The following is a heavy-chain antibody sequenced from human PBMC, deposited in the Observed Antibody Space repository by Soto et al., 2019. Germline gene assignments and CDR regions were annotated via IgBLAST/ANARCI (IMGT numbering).Heavy chain of an antibody. Sequence: SETLSLTCTVSGGSISSSSYYWGWIRQPPGKGLEWIGSIYYSGSTYYNPSLKSRRTIPVDTSKNQFSLKLSSVTAADTAVYYCARQTRRGYSGYLSYYFDYWGQGTLVTSPQ. J-gene: IGHJ4*02. V-gene: IGHV4-39*01. CDR1: GGSISSSSYY. D-gene: IGHD5-12*01. CDR2: IYYSGST. CDR3: ARQTRRGYSGYLSYYFDY.